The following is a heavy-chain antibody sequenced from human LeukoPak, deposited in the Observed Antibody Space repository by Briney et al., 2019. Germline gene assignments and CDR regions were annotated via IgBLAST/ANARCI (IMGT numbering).Heavy chain of an antibody. Sequence: QPGRSLRLSCAASGFTFSSYGMHWVRQAPGKGLEWVAVISYDGSNKYYADSVKGRFTISRDNSKNTLYLQMDNLRTEDTAVYYCATSPPLHYSGSYETFDYWGQGTLVTVSS. CDR2: ISYDGSNK. CDR1: GFTFSSYG. V-gene: IGHV3-30*03. CDR3: ATSPPLHYSGSYETFDY. J-gene: IGHJ4*02. D-gene: IGHD1-26*01.